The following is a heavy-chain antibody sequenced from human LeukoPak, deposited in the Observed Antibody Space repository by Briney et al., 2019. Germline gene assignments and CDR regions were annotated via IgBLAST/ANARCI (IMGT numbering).Heavy chain of an antibody. CDR1: GGSFSGYY. J-gene: IGHJ4*02. CDR3: ARGTGSVYYDSSGYSPFDY. Sequence: SETLSLTCAVYGGSFSGYYWSWIRQPPGKGLEWIGEINHSGSTNYNPSLKSRVTISVDTSKNQFSLKLSSVTAADTAVYYCARGTGSVYYDSSGYSPFDYWGQGTLVTVSS. V-gene: IGHV4-34*01. CDR2: INHSGST. D-gene: IGHD3-22*01.